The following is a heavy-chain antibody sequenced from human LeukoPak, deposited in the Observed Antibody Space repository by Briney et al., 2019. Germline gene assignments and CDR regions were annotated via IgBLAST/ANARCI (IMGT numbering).Heavy chain of an antibody. CDR3: ARRRISYSSRHKTRYNWFDP. J-gene: IGHJ5*02. Sequence: SETLSLTCTVSGGSISSSSYYWGWIRQPPGKGLEWIGSIYYSGSTYYNPSLKSRVTISVDTSKNQFSLKLSSVTAADTAVYYCARRRISYSSRHKTRYNWFDPWGQGTLVTVSS. D-gene: IGHD6-13*01. CDR1: GGSISSSSYY. CDR2: IYYSGST. V-gene: IGHV4-39*01.